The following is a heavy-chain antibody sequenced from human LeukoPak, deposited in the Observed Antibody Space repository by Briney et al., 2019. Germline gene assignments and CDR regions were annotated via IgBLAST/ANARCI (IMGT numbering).Heavy chain of an antibody. CDR1: GFTFSSYS. CDR2: ISSSGSYI. Sequence: GGSLRLSCAASGFTFSSYSMNWVRQAPGKGLEWVSSISSSGSYIYYADSVKGRFTISRDNAKNSLYLQMNSLRAEDTAVYYCARDAVAMGFDYWGQGTLVTVSS. J-gene: IGHJ4*02. V-gene: IGHV3-21*01. D-gene: IGHD5-18*01. CDR3: ARDAVAMGFDY.